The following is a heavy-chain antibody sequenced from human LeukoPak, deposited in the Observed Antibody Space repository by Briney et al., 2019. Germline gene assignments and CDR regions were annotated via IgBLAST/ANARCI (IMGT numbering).Heavy chain of an antibody. Sequence: SETLSLTCAVYGGSFSSYYWSWIRQPLGKGLEWIGYIYYSGSTNYNPSLKSRVTISLDTSKNQFSLKLSSVTAADTAVYYCAGHHPRNTVDFWGQGTLVTVSS. J-gene: IGHJ4*02. CDR3: AGHHPRNTVDF. CDR2: IYYSGST. D-gene: IGHD2-8*02. CDR1: GGSFSSYY. V-gene: IGHV4-59*08.